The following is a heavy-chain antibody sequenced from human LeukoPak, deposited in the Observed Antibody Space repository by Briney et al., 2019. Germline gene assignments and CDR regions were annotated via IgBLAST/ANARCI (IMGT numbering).Heavy chain of an antibody. Sequence: ASVKVSCKASGYTFTSYAMNWVRQAPGQGLEWMGWINTNTGNPTYAQGFTGRFVFSLDTSVSTAYYCARGLSVLNWNDLSRISGYWGQGTLVTVSS. CDR2: INTNTGNP. D-gene: IGHD1-1*01. V-gene: IGHV7-4-1*01. CDR1: GYTFTSYA. J-gene: IGHJ4*02. CDR3: ISGY.